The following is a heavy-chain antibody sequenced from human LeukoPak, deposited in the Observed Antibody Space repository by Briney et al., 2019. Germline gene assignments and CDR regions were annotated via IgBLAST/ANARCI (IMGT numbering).Heavy chain of an antibody. CDR2: INSDGSTT. J-gene: IGHJ4*02. CDR1: GFTFSYYW. Sequence: GGSLRLSCAASGFTFSYYWMHWVRQVPGKGLVWVSRINSDGSTTNYADSVRGRFTISRDNAKNTLYLQINSLRAEDTAVYYCPSAWFSSRQFAYWGRGTLATVSS. D-gene: IGHD6-13*01. V-gene: IGHV3-74*01. CDR3: PSAWFSSRQFAY.